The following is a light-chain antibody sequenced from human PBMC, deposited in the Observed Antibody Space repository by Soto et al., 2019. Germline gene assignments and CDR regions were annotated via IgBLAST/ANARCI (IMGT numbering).Light chain of an antibody. CDR2: STN. CDR1: SGSVSINNY. V-gene: IGLV8-61*01. J-gene: IGLJ2*01. CDR3: VLYTGGGIQV. Sequence: QTVVTQEPSFSVSPGGTVTLTCGLSSGSVSINNYPSWYQQTPGQAPRTLIYSTNIRSSGVPDRFSGSILGNKAALTITGAQADDESDYYCVLYTGGGIQVFGGGTKLTVL.